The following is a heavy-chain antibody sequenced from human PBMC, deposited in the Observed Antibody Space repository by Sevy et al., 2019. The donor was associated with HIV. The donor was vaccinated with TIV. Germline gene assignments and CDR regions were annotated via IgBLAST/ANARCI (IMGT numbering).Heavy chain of an antibody. CDR3: ARGDSLVVPPATVDY. CDR1: GYTFTDYY. Sequence: ASVKVSCKASGYTFTDYYIHWVRQAPGQGLEWMGWINPHIGGTNFAQKFQGRVTMTRDTSISTAYLDLSRLRSADTAIYYCARGDSLVVPPATVDYWGQGTLVTVSS. V-gene: IGHV1-2*02. CDR2: INPHIGGT. D-gene: IGHD2-2*01. J-gene: IGHJ4*02.